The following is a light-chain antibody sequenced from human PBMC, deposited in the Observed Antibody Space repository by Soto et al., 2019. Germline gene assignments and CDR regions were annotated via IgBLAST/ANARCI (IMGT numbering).Light chain of an antibody. V-gene: IGLV1-44*01. J-gene: IGLJ2*01. Sequence: QSVLTQPPSASVTPGQRVTISCSGSSSNIGSNTVNWYQQLPGTAPKLLIYSNNQRPSGVPDRFSGSKSGTSASLAISGLQSEDEADYYCAAWDDSLNGLFGGGTQLTVL. CDR3: AAWDDSLNGL. CDR2: SNN. CDR1: SSNIGSNT.